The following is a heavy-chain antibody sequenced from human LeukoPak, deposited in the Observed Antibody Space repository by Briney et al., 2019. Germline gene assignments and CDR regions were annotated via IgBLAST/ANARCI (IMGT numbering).Heavy chain of an antibody. Sequence: ASVKVSCKASGGTFSSYAISWVRQAPGQGLEWMGGIIPIFGTANYAQKFQGRVTITADESTSTAYMELSSLRSEDTAVYYCARVKGDSSGYYYFDYWGQGTLVTVSS. D-gene: IGHD3-22*01. V-gene: IGHV1-69*01. CDR2: IIPIFGTA. CDR1: GGTFSSYA. J-gene: IGHJ4*02. CDR3: ARVKGDSSGYYYFDY.